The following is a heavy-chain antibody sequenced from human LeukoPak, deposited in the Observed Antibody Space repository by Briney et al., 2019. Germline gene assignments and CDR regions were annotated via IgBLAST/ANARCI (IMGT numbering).Heavy chain of an antibody. Sequence: SETLSLTCAVYGVSFSGYYWSGIRQPPGKGLEWIGEINHSGSTNYNPSLNSRVNISVDTSKNQFSLNLRSVTAADTAIYYCGRGIVRGVSAPDIWGEGTMVTVS. J-gene: IGHJ3*02. CDR2: INHSGST. D-gene: IGHD3-10*01. V-gene: IGHV4-34*01. CDR1: GVSFSGYY. CDR3: GRGIVRGVSAPDI.